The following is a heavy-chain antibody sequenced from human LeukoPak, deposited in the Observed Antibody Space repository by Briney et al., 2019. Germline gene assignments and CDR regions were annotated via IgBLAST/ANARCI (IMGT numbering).Heavy chain of an antibody. Sequence: AGGSLRLSCAASGFTFSSYAMSWVRQAPGKGLEWVSAISGSGGSTYYADSVKGRFTISRDNSKNTLYLQMNSLRAEDTAVYYCARDSWDYPTPDYYYYYGMDVWGQGTTVTVSS. V-gene: IGHV3-23*01. J-gene: IGHJ6*02. CDR3: ARDSWDYPTPDYYYYYGMDV. CDR2: ISGSGGST. CDR1: GFTFSSYA. D-gene: IGHD1-7*01.